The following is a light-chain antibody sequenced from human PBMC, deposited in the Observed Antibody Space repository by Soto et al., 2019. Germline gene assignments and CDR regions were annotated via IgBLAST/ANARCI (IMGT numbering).Light chain of an antibody. CDR2: RAS. J-gene: IGKJ1*01. Sequence: DIQMTQSPFTLSASVGDRVTIPCRASQSISSWLAWYQQKPGKAPKLLIYRASTLQSGVPSRFSASGSGTEFILTISSLQPDDFATYYCQLYNTYSGTFGQGTKVDI. CDR3: QLYNTYSGT. CDR1: QSISSW. V-gene: IGKV1-5*03.